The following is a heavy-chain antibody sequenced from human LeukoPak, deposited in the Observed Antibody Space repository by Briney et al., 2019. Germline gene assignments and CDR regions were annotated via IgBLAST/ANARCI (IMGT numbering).Heavy chain of an antibody. CDR3: ASRGVYGAEGYYYYYMDV. D-gene: IGHD4-17*01. CDR1: GGTFSSYA. V-gene: IGHV1-69*01. CDR2: IIPIVGTA. J-gene: IGHJ6*03. Sequence: SVKVSCKASGGTFSSYAISWVRQAPGQGLEWMGGIIPIVGTANYAQKFQGRVTITADESTSTAYMELSSLRSEDTAVYYCASRGVYGAEGYYYYYMDVWGKGTTVTVSS.